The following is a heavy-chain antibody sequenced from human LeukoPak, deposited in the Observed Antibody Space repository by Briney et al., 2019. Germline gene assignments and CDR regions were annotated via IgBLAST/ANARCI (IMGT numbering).Heavy chain of an antibody. CDR2: IYYSGST. CDR1: GGSISSGDYY. V-gene: IGHV4-39*01. J-gene: IGHJ4*02. Sequence: PSETLSLTCTVSGGSISSGDYYWSWIRQPPGKGLEWIGNIYYSGSTYHNPSLKSRVTISVDTSKNQFSLKVTSVTAADSAIYYCARHVDGVGNDYWGQGTLVTVSS. D-gene: IGHD3-10*01. CDR3: ARHVDGVGNDY.